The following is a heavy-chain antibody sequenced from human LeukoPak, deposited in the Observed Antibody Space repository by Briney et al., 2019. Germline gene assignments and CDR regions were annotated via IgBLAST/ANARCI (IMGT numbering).Heavy chain of an antibody. V-gene: IGHV1-2*02. CDR1: GYTFTDYY. CDR3: ARDGGLDY. Sequence: ASVTVSFKASGYTFTDYYMHWVRQAPGQGLEWMGWINPNGGGTNSAQNFQGRVTLTRDMSISTSYMELSSLRADDTAVYYCARDGGLDYWGQGTLVTVSS. D-gene: IGHD3-16*01. CDR2: INPNGGGT. J-gene: IGHJ4*02.